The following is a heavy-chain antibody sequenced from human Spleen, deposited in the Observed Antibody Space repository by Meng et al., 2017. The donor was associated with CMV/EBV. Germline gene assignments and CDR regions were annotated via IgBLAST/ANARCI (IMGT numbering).Heavy chain of an antibody. J-gene: IGHJ5*02. CDR2: IYYSGST. CDR3: ARQGGSYFSHWFDP. Sequence: ESLKISCAASGFTFSDYYMSWIRQAPGKGLEWIGSIYYSGSTYYNPSLKSRVTISVDTSKNQFSLKLSSVTAADTAVYYCARQGGSYFSHWFDPWGQGTLVTVSS. D-gene: IGHD1-26*01. CDR1: GFTFSDYY. V-gene: IGHV4-59*01.